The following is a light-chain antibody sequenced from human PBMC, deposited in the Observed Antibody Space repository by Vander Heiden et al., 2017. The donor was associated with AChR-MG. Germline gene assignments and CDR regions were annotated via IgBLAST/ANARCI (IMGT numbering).Light chain of an antibody. J-gene: IGLJ3*02. CDR3: CSYAGSSTFV. CDR1: SSDVGSYNL. Sequence: QSAMTQPASVSGSPGPSTTISCTGTSSDVGSYNLASWYQQPPSKAPKLMIYEGSKRPSVVANRFSCSKSSNTASLTISGLQAEDEADYYCCSYAGSSTFVFGGGTKLTVL. V-gene: IGLV2-23*03. CDR2: EGS.